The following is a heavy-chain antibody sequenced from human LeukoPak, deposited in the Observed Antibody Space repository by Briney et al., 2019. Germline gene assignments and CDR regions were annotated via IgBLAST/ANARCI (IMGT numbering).Heavy chain of an antibody. CDR3: ARVERDILTGYYYTRGGTEYYFDY. D-gene: IGHD3-9*01. CDR2: IYHSGST. Sequence: SETLSLTCTVSGYSISSGYYWGWIRQPPGKGLEWIGSIYHSGSTYYNPSLKSRVTISVDTSKNQFSLKLSSVTAANTAVYYCARVERDILTGYYYTRGGTEYYFDYWGQGTLVTVSS. V-gene: IGHV4-38-2*02. J-gene: IGHJ4*02. CDR1: GYSISSGYY.